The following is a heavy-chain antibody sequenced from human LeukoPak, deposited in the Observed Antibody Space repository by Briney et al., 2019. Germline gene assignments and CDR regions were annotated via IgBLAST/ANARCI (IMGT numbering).Heavy chain of an antibody. CDR2: ISSSSSYI. Sequence: GGSLRLSCAASGFTFSSYSMNWVRQAPGKGLEWASSISSSSSYIYYADSVKGRFTISRDNAKNSLYLQMNSLRAEDTAVYYCARDLYCSSTSCYSVWGQGTLVTVSS. V-gene: IGHV3-21*01. CDR3: ARDLYCSSTSCYSV. CDR1: GFTFSSYS. D-gene: IGHD2-2*01. J-gene: IGHJ4*02.